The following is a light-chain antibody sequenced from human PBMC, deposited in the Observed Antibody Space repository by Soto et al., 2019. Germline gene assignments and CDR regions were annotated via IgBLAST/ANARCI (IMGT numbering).Light chain of an antibody. CDR2: DVT. CDR3: CSYAGSYTWV. J-gene: IGLJ1*01. V-gene: IGLV2-11*01. CDR1: SSDVGGYNY. Sequence: QSALTQPRSVSGSPGQSVTISCTGTSSDVGGYNYVSWYQQHPGKAPKLIMYDVTKRPSGVPDRFSGSKSGNSASLTISGLTAEDKADYSCCSYAGSYTWVFGSGTKLTVL.